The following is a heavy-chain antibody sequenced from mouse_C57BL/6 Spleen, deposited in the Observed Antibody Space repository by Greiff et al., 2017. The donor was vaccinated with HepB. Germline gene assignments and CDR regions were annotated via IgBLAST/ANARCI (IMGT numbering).Heavy chain of an antibody. CDR1: GFTFSDYY. J-gene: IGHJ4*01. CDR3: ARSSPMDY. V-gene: IGHV5-12*01. Sequence: EVKLVESGGGLVQPGGSLKLSCAASGFTFSDYYMYWVRQTPEKRLEWVAYISNGGGSTYYPDTVKGRFTISRDNAKNTLYLQMSRLKSEDTAMYYCARSSPMDYWGQGTSVTVSS. CDR2: ISNGGGST.